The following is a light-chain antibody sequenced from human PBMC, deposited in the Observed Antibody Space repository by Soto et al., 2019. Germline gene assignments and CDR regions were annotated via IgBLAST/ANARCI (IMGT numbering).Light chain of an antibody. V-gene: IGLV1-40*01. CDR3: QSYDSTLSAHVV. CDR2: GDT. J-gene: IGLJ2*01. CDR1: SSNIGAGYE. Sequence: QSVLTQPPSVSGAAGQRVTISCTGSSSNIGAGYEVHWYQQLPGTAPKLLIYGDTNRPSGVPDRFSGSKSGTSASLAITGLQAEDEADYYCQSYDSTLSAHVVFGGGTKVTVL.